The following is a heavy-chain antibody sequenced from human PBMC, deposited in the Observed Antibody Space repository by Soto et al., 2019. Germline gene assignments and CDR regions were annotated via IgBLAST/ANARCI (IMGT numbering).Heavy chain of an antibody. V-gene: IGHV3-15*01. J-gene: IGHJ4*02. CDR2: IKSKTDGGTT. CDR1: GFTFSNAW. D-gene: IGHD3-9*01. Sequence: GGSLRLSCAASGFTFSNAWMSWVRQAPGKGLEWVGRIKSKTDGGTTDYAAPVKGRFTISRDDSKNTLYLQMNSLKTEDTAVYYCTTGPIRLPILLTGYYLNDYWGQGTLVTVSS. CDR3: TTGPIRLPILLTGYYLNDY.